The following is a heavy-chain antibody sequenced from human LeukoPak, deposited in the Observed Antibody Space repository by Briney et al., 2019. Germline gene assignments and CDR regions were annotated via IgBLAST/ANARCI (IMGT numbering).Heavy chain of an antibody. Sequence: ASVKVSCKVSGYTLTELSMHWVRHAPRKGLEWMGGFDPEDGETIYAQKFQGRVTMTEDTSTDTAYMELSSLRSEDTAVYYCATAKRSFGELLYFGYWGQGTLVTVSS. CDR3: ATAKRSFGELLYFGY. J-gene: IGHJ4*02. V-gene: IGHV1-24*01. CDR1: GYTLTELS. D-gene: IGHD3-10*01. CDR2: FDPEDGET.